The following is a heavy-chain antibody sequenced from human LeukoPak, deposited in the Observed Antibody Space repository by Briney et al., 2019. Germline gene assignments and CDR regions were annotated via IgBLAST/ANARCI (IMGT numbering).Heavy chain of an antibody. V-gene: IGHV4-38-2*01. D-gene: IGHD1-26*01. CDR2: IYHSGST. CDR1: GYSISSGYY. CDR3: ARRTVGNWFDP. Sequence: KPSETLSLXCAVSGYSISSGYYWGWIRQPPGKGLQWIGSIYHSGSTYYNPSLKSRVTISVDTSKNQFSLKLSSVTAADTAVYYCARRTVGNWFDPWGQGTLVTVSS. J-gene: IGHJ5*02.